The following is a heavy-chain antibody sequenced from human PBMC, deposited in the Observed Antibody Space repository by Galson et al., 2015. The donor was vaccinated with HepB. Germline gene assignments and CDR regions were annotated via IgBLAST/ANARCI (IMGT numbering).Heavy chain of an antibody. CDR1: GGSFSDYY. D-gene: IGHD6-6*01. CDR3: ARSYNTSSWGWFDP. V-gene: IGHV4-34*01. CDR2: INHSGST. Sequence: SETLSLTCAVSGGSFSDYYWNWIRQPPGKGLEWIGEINHSGSTNYNPSLKSRVTISVDTPKNQFSLKLSSVTAADTAVYYCARSYNTSSWGWFDPWGQGTPITVSS. J-gene: IGHJ5*02.